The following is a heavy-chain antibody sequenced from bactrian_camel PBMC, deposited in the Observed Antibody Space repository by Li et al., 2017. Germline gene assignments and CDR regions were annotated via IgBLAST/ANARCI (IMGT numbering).Heavy chain of an antibody. CDR2: IKTLGGAT. J-gene: IGHJ4*01. CDR3: AGEFGEMCGLNGAPFDY. CDR1: TYGVYC. Sequence: HVQLVESGGGSVQAGGSLRLSCAYTYGVYCMGWFRQAPGKEREGVATIKTLGGATLYSNSVKGRFTISQDLAKSTLYLHMTSLKPEDTAMYYCAGEFGEMCGLNGAPFDYWGQGTQVTVS. V-gene: IGHV3S1*01. D-gene: IGHD1*01.